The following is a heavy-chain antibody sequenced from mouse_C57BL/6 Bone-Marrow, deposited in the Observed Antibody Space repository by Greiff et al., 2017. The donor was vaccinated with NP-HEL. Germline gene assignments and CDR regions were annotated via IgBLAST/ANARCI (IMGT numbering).Heavy chain of an antibody. CDR2: IWSGGST. CDR1: GFSLTSYG. CDR3: ARKESYYYGSSLAY. V-gene: IGHV2-2*01. J-gene: IGHJ3*01. Sequence: QVQLKESGPGLVQPSQSLSITCTVSGFSLTSYGVHWVRQSPGKGLEWLGVIWSGGSTDYNAAFISRLSISKDNSKSQVFFKMNSLQADDTAIYYCARKESYYYGSSLAYWGQGTLVTVSA. D-gene: IGHD1-1*01.